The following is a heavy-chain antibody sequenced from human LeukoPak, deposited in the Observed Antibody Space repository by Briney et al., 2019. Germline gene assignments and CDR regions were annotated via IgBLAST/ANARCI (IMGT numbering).Heavy chain of an antibody. V-gene: IGHV3-23*01. D-gene: IGHD6-6*01. CDR2: ISGSGGST. CDR3: AKVKEQLVEGAFDI. J-gene: IGHJ3*02. Sequence: GGSLRLSCAASGFTFSSYSMNWVRQAPGKGLEWVSAISGSGGSTYYADSVKGRFTISRDNSKNTLYLQMNSLRAEDTAVYYCAKVKEQLVEGAFDIWGQGTMVTVSS. CDR1: GFTFSSYS.